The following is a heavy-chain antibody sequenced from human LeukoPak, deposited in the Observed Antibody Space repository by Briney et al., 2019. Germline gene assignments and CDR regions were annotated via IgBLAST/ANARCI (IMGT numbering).Heavy chain of an antibody. CDR2: ISPSDTYT. Sequence: PGGSLRLSCAASGFSFSEYYMYWIRQAPGKGLEWLSYISPSDTYTSYADSVKGRFTISRDNAKNSLYLQMDSLRVEDTAVYFCARTVFRGDSYYAADVWGKGTTVTVSS. V-gene: IGHV3-11*06. D-gene: IGHD3-10*01. CDR3: ARTVFRGDSYYAADV. CDR1: GFSFSEYY. J-gene: IGHJ6*04.